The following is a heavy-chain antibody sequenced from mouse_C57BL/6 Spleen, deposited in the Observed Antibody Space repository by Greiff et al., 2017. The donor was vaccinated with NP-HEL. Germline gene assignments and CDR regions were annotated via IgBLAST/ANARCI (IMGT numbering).Heavy chain of an antibody. V-gene: IGHV1-66*01. D-gene: IGHD2-5*01. CDR1: GYSFTSYY. Sequence: VHLVESGPELVKPGASVKISCKASGYSFTSYYIHWVKQRPGQGLEWIGWIYPGSGNTKYNEKFKGKATLTADTSSSTAYMQLSSLTSEDAAVYYCARTDYSNYGPYWYFDVWGTGTTVTVSS. CDR2: IYPGSGNT. J-gene: IGHJ1*03. CDR3: ARTDYSNYGPYWYFDV.